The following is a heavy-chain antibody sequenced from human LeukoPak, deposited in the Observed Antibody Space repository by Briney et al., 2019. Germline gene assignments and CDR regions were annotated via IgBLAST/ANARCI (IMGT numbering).Heavy chain of an antibody. CDR2: IRGNGDT. CDR3: AKGGRFIVATISLDY. CDR1: GVSFSTYA. V-gene: IGHV3-23*01. J-gene: IGHJ4*02. D-gene: IGHD5-12*01. Sequence: PGGSLRLSCVASGVSFSTYAMSWVRQAPGKGPDWVSSIRGNGDTFYADSVKGRFTISRDNSKNTLYLQMNSLRAEDTAVYYCAKGGRFIVATISLDYWGQGTLVTVSS.